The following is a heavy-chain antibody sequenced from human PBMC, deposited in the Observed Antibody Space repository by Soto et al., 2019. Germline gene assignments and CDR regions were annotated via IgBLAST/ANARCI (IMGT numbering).Heavy chain of an antibody. V-gene: IGHV1-69*13. Sequence: SVKVSCKASGGTFSSYAISWVRQAPGQGLEWMGGIIPIFGTANYAQKFQGRVTITADESTSTAYMELSSLRSEDTAVYYCARDAVAGPPHVGYFDYWGQGTLVTVSS. CDR1: GGTFSSYA. CDR2: IIPIFGTA. D-gene: IGHD6-19*01. J-gene: IGHJ4*02. CDR3: ARDAVAGPPHVGYFDY.